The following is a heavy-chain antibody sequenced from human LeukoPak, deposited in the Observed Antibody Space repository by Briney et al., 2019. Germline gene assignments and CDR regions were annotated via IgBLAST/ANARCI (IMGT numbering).Heavy chain of an antibody. J-gene: IGHJ4*02. CDR2: ISGSYGST. D-gene: IGHD4-17*01. CDR1: GFTFSSYA. V-gene: IGHV3-23*01. CDR3: AEGPMTTVTTGNSDY. Sequence: PGGSLRLSCAASGFTFSSYAMSWVRQAPGKGLEWVSTISGSYGSTYYADSVKGRFTISRDSSKNTLYLQMDSLRAEDTAVYYCAEGPMTTVTTGNSDYWGQGTLVTVSS.